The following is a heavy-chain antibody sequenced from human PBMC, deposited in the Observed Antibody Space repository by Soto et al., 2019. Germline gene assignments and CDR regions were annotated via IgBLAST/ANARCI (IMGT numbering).Heavy chain of an antibody. CDR3: ARADSYCPLPQAFALDY. CDR1: GYSFSNYW. V-gene: IGHV5-51*01. J-gene: IGHJ4*02. Sequence: EVQLVQSGAEVKKPGESLKISCQGFGYSFSNYWIAWVRQMPGKGLEWLGVSYPGDSDTRYSPSFQGQVTISADTSISAAYLQWSSLKASDTATYYCARADSYCPLPQAFALDYWCQGTQVTVSS. D-gene: IGHD3-10*01. CDR2: SYPGDSDT.